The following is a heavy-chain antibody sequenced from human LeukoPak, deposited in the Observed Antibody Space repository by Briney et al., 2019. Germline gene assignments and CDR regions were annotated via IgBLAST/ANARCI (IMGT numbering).Heavy chain of an antibody. V-gene: IGHV3-23*01. D-gene: IGHD6-6*01. J-gene: IGHJ4*02. Sequence: GGSLRLSCAASGFTFTSYAMSWVRQVPRKGLEWVLDINDNGVTTFYADSVKGRLTIFRDNSKNRLYLQMNSLRAEDTAVYYCAKKLGSSPGDFFDYWGQGILVTVSS. CDR1: GFTFTSYA. CDR3: AKKLGSSPGDFFDY. CDR2: INDNGVTT.